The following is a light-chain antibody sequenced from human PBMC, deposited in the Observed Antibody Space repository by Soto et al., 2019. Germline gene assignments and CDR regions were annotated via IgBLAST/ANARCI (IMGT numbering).Light chain of an antibody. Sequence: EIVLTQSPGTLSLSPGEGATLSCRASQSVSSSLAWYQQKPGQAPRLLIYGVSSRATGIPDSFSGSGSGTDFTLTISRLEPEDFAVYYCQQYGSSPYTFGQGTELEIK. CDR3: QQYGSSPYT. V-gene: IGKV3-20*01. J-gene: IGKJ2*01. CDR1: QSVSSS. CDR2: GVS.